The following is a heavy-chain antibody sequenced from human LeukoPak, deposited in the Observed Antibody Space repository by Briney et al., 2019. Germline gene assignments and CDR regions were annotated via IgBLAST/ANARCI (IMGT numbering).Heavy chain of an antibody. V-gene: IGHV3-66*01. Sequence: GGSLRLSCAASGFTFSSYGMHWVRQAPGKGLEWVSVIYSGGSTYYADPVKGRFTISRDNSKNTLYLQMNSLRAEDTAVYYCARSYSGYDYWGQGTLVTVSS. D-gene: IGHD5-12*01. J-gene: IGHJ4*02. CDR1: GFTFSSYG. CDR3: ARSYSGYDY. CDR2: IYSGGST.